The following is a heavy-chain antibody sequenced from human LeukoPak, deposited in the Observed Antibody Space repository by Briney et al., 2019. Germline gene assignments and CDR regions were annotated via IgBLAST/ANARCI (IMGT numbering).Heavy chain of an antibody. CDR1: GFTFSRYS. J-gene: IGHJ4*02. D-gene: IGHD4-23*01. CDR3: TKDLRYYYADNHSEMDEHDY. V-gene: IGHV3-21*01. Sequence: GGSLRLSCAVSGFTFSRYSMNWVRQAPGKGLERVSSISNIGTSIYYADSVKGRFTISRDNSKNTLSLQMNSLRAEDTALYYCTKDLRYYYADNHSEMDEHDYWGQGTLVTVSS. CDR2: ISNIGTSI.